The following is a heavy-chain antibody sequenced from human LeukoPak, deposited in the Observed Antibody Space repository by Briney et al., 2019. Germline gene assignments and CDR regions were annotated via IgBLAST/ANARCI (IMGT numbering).Heavy chain of an antibody. CDR2: IDGSSTSI. CDR3: AREEGKQQMEAFDY. Sequence: GGSLRLSCAASGFTFSTYSMNWVRQAPGQGLEWVSSIDGSSTSIYYAGSVKGRFTISRDNAKNSLYLQMNSLRAEDTAVYYCAREEGKQQMEAFDYWGQGTLVTVSS. CDR1: GFTFSTYS. J-gene: IGHJ4*02. V-gene: IGHV3-21*06. D-gene: IGHD6-13*01.